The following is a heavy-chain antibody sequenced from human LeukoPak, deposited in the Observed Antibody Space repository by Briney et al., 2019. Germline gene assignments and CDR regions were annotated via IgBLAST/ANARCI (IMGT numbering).Heavy chain of an antibody. D-gene: IGHD6-13*01. CDR1: GYTFTGYY. V-gene: IGHV1-2*06. CDR3: ARGVIAAAGTFWFDP. CDR2: INPNSGGT. J-gene: IGHJ5*02. Sequence: ASVKVSCKASGYTFTGYYMHLVRQAPGQGLEWMGRINPNSGGTNYAQKFQGRVTVTRDTSISTAYMELSRLRSDDTAVYYCARGVIAAAGTFWFDPWGQGTLVTVSS.